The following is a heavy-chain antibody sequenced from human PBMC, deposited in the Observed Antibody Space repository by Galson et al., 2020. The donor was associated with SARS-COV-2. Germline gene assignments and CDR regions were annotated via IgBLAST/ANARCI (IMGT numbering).Heavy chain of an antibody. V-gene: IGHV1-69*10. Sequence: KISCKASGGTFSSYAISWVRQAPGQGLEWMGGIIPILGIANYAQKFQGRVTITADKSTSTAYMELSSLRSEDTAVYYCARGGLTIFVVAINYYYMGVWGKGTTVTGSS. J-gene: IGHJ6*03. D-gene: IGHD3-3*01. CDR2: IIPILGIA. CDR3: ARGGLTIFVVAINYYYMGV. CDR1: GGTFSSYA.